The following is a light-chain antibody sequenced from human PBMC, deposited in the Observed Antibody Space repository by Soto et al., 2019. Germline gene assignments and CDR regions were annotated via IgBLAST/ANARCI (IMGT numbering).Light chain of an antibody. J-gene: IGKJ1*01. CDR1: QNIDTY. V-gene: IGKV1-39*01. Sequence: DIQLTQSPSTLSASVGDSVTITCRTSQNIDTYLNWYQLKPGKGPKLLISAGPGFQGEVPTNISGTGYGTDFPLPISVLQPGDSATYFCQQSYSSPRTFGQRTKVEIK. CDR2: AGP. CDR3: QQSYSSPRT.